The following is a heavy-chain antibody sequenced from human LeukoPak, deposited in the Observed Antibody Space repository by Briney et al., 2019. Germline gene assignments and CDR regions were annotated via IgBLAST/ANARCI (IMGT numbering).Heavy chain of an antibody. V-gene: IGHV3-48*02. CDR3: ARVWGLGGAWGEIEY. CDR2: ISSSGTTI. CDR1: GFTFSSYS. D-gene: IGHD3-16*01. J-gene: IGHJ4*02. Sequence: GGSLRLSCAASGFTFSSYSMNWVRQAPGKGLEWVSYISSSGTTIYYADSVKGRFTISRDNAKNSLYLQMNSLRDEDTAVYYCARVWGLGGAWGEIEYWGQGTLVTVSS.